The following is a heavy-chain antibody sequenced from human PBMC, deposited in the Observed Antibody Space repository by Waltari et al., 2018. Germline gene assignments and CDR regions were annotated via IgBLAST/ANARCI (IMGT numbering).Heavy chain of an antibody. CDR3: ARDAGGRDIVVDYYYYGMDV. CDR2: IYHSGST. D-gene: IGHD2-2*01. CDR1: GYSISSGYY. J-gene: IGHJ6*02. V-gene: IGHV4-38-2*02. Sequence: QVQLQESGPGLVKPSETLSLTCAVSGYSISSGYYWGWIRQPPGKGLEWIGSIYHSGSTYYNPSLKSRVTISVDTSKNQFSLKLSSVTAADTAVYYCARDAGGRDIVVDYYYYGMDVWGQGTTVTVSS.